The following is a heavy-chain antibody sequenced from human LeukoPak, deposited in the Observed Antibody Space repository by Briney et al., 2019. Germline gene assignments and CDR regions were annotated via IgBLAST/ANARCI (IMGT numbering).Heavy chain of an antibody. CDR1: GGSISSGGYY. J-gene: IGHJ4*02. V-gene: IGHV4-31*03. Sequence: PSETLSLTCTVSGGSISSGGYYWSWIRQHPGKGPEWIGYIYYSGSTYYNPSLKSRVTISVDTSKNQFSLKLSSVTAADTAVYYCARMRSSRGFDYWGQGTLVTVSS. CDR3: ARMRSSRGFDY. D-gene: IGHD6-6*01. CDR2: IYYSGST.